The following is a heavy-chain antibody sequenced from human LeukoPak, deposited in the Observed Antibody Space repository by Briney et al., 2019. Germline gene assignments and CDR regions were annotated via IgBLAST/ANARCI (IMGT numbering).Heavy chain of an antibody. CDR1: GFTFSSYD. CDR3: ARVARKYTSGWYYFDY. D-gene: IGHD6-19*01. J-gene: IGHJ4*02. Sequence: GGSLRLSCAASGFTFSSYDMHWVRQTTGKGLEWGSAIGTAGDTYYTASVKGRFTISRENAKNSLSLQMNSLRAGDTAVYYCARVARKYTSGWYYFDYWGQGTVVTVSS. CDR2: IGTAGDT. V-gene: IGHV3-13*04.